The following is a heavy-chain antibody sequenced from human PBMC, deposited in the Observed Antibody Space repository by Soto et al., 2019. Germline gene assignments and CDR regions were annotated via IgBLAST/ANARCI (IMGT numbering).Heavy chain of an antibody. J-gene: IGHJ4*02. CDR1: GFIFSSHT. D-gene: IGHD2-2*01. CDR3: ASRNLAGGSDTSYLYYFYY. Sequence: PGGSLRLSCAASGFIFSSHTMNWVRQAPGRGLEWVSYISRSGETIYYADSVKGRFTISRDSAENSLYLQMNSLRDEDTAVYYCASRNLAGGSDTSYLYYFYYWGQETLVTAS. CDR2: ISRSGETI. V-gene: IGHV3-48*02.